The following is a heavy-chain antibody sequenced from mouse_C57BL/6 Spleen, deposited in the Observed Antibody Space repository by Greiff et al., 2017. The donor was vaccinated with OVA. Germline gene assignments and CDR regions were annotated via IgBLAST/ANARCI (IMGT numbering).Heavy chain of an antibody. V-gene: IGHV1-15*01. CDR3: TRGYYGSRGDLDY. D-gene: IGHD1-1*01. CDR1: GYTFTDYE. Sequence: VQLQQSGAELVRPGASVTLSCKASGYTFTDYEMHWVKQTPVHGLEWIGAIDPETGGTAYNQKFKGKAILTADKSSSTAYMELRSLTSEDSAVYYCTRGYYGSRGDLDYWGQGTTLTVSS. CDR2: IDPETGGT. J-gene: IGHJ2*01.